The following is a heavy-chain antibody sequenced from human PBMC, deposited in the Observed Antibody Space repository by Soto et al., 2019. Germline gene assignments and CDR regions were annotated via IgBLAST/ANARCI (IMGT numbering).Heavy chain of an antibody. D-gene: IGHD3-10*01. CDR1: GGSISGGVYY. J-gene: IGHJ4*02. V-gene: IGHV4-31*03. CDR3: ARRRGYFDY. Sequence: QVQLQESGPGLVKPSQTLSLTCTVSGGSISGGVYYWSWIRQHPGEGLEWIGYIFYSGKTYYNPSLKRRVTISVDTSKNQFSLKLSAVTAADTAVYFCARRRGYFDYWGQGTLVTVSS. CDR2: IFYSGKT.